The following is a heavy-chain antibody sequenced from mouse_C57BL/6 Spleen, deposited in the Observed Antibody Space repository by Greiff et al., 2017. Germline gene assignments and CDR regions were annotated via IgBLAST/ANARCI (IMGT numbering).Heavy chain of an antibody. CDR3: ARHEREGHYGNPWWFAY. V-gene: IGHV1-62-2*01. Sequence: QVQLQQSGAELVKPGASVKLSCKASGYTFTEYTIHWVKQRSGQGLEWIGWFYPGSGSIKYNEKFKDKATLTADKSSSTVYMELSRLTSEDSAVYFCARHEREGHYGNPWWFAYWGQGTLVTVSA. J-gene: IGHJ3*01. CDR1: GYTFTEYT. D-gene: IGHD2-1*01. CDR2: FYPGSGSI.